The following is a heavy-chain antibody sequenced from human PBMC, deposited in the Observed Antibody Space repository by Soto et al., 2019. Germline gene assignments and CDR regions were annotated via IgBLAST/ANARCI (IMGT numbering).Heavy chain of an antibody. Sequence: ASVKVSCKASGYTFTSYYMHWVRQAPGQGLEWMGIINPSGGSTSYAQKFQGRVTMTRDTSTSTVYMELSSLRSEDTAVYYCARDPCGVGATTCYFDYWGQGTLVTVSS. CDR2: INPSGGST. J-gene: IGHJ4*02. CDR1: GYTFTSYY. D-gene: IGHD1-26*01. V-gene: IGHV1-46*01. CDR3: ARDPCGVGATTCYFDY.